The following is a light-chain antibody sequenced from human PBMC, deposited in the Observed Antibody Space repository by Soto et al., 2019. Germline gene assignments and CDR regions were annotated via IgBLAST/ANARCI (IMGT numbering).Light chain of an antibody. CDR1: NNDVGGHKY. CDR2: EVS. Sequence: QSALTQPASVSGSPGQSITISCTGTNNDVGGHKYVSWYQQYPGKAPKLIIYEVSNRPSGVSIRFSGSKSGKTASLTISGLQAEDEADYYCCSYTFSSTYVFGTGTQLTVL. CDR3: CSYTFSSTYV. J-gene: IGLJ1*01. V-gene: IGLV2-14*01.